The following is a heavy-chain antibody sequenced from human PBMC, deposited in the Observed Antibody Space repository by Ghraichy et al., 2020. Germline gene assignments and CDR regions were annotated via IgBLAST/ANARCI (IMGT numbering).Heavy chain of an antibody. D-gene: IGHD7-27*01. V-gene: IGHV3-7*03. J-gene: IGHJ4*02. CDR3: ARGGENWGEAVY. CDR1: GFTFNKFW. CDR2: MNDDGREK. Sequence: GGSLRLSCVASGFTFNKFWMSWVRQAPGKGLEWVANMNDDGREKHYVDSVKGRFTMSRDNAKNSFFLQMSSLRADDTAVYYCARGGENWGEAVYWGQGTLVSVSS.